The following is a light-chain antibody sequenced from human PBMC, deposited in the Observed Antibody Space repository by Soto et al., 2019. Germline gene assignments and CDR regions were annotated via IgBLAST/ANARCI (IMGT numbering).Light chain of an antibody. CDR2: EVS. J-gene: IGLJ2*01. Sequence: QSALTQPASVSGSPGQSITISCTGTSSHVGGYNYVSWYQQHPGKAPKLMIYEVSNRPSGVSNRFSGSKSGNTASLTISGLQAEDEADYYCSSYTSSNTLVFGGGTKLTVL. V-gene: IGLV2-14*01. CDR1: SSHVGGYNY. CDR3: SSYTSSNTLV.